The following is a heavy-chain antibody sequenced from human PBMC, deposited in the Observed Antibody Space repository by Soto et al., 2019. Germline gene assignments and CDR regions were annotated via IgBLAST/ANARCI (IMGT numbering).Heavy chain of an antibody. D-gene: IGHD3-10*01. CDR1: GGSISSGGYS. V-gene: IGHV4-30-2*01. J-gene: IGHJ4*02. Sequence: TLSLTCAVSGGSISSGGYSLSWIRQPPGKGLEWIGYIYHSGSTYYNPSLKSRVTISVDRSKNQFSLKLSSVTAADTAVYYCARNARGVPDFDYWGQGTLVTSPQ. CDR3: ARNARGVPDFDY. CDR2: IYHSGST.